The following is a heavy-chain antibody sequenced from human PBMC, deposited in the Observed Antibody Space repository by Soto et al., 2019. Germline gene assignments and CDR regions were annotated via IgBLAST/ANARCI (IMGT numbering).Heavy chain of an antibody. CDR1: GFTFSSYG. CDR3: AKAVVRSYFDS. J-gene: IGHJ4*02. CDR2: ISYDGSNK. V-gene: IGHV3-30*18. Sequence: RLSCAASGFTFSSYGMHWVRQAPGKGLEWVAVISYDGSNKYYADSVKGRFTISRDNSKNTLYLQMNSLRAEDTAVYYCAKAVVRSYFDSWGQGTLVTVSS. D-gene: IGHD2-15*01.